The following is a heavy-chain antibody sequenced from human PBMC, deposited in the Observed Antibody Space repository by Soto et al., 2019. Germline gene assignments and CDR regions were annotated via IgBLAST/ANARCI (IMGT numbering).Heavy chain of an antibody. CDR2: IIPIFGTA. CDR1: GGTFSSYA. Sequence: GASVKVSCKASGGTFSSYAISWVRQAPGQGLEWMGGIIPIFGTANYAQKFQGRVTITADKSTSTAYMELSSLRSEDTAVYYCATRRGGRYCTNGVCYDYWGQGTLVTV. CDR3: ATRRGGRYCTNGVCYDY. D-gene: IGHD2-8*01. J-gene: IGHJ4*02. V-gene: IGHV1-69*06.